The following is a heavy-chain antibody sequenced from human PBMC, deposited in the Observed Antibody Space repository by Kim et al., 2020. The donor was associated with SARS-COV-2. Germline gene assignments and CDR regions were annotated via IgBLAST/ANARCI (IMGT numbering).Heavy chain of an antibody. CDR1: GGSISSSSYY. Sequence: SETLSLTCIVSGGSISSSSYYWGWIRQPPGKGLEWIGSIYYSGSTYYNPSLKSRVTISVDTSKNQFSLKLSSVTAADTAVYYCARLVKLVNFFDYWGQGTLVTVSS. V-gene: IGHV4-39*01. J-gene: IGHJ4*02. CDR2: IYYSGST. CDR3: ARLVKLVNFFDY. D-gene: IGHD3-9*01.